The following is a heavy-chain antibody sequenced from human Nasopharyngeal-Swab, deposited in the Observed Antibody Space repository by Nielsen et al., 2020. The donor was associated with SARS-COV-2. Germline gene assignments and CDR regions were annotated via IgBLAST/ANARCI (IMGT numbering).Heavy chain of an antibody. Sequence: ASVKVSCKASGYSFTNYGISWVRQAPGQGLEWMGWISGYKGYTNYAQKFRGRVTLTTDTSTSTAYMDLRSLRSDDTAVYYCARDSTGRGYCSSTSCYDLFGNYYYYGMDVWGQGTTVTVSS. CDR2: ISGYKGYT. J-gene: IGHJ6*02. V-gene: IGHV1-18*01. D-gene: IGHD2-2*01. CDR3: ARDSTGRGYCSSTSCYDLFGNYYYYGMDV. CDR1: GYSFTNYG.